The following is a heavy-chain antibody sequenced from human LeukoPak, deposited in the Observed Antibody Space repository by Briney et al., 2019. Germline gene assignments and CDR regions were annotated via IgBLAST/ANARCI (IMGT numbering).Heavy chain of an antibody. CDR3: AKRVSTYANWDFDL. D-gene: IGHD2-8*01. CDR2: ISHSGGNT. V-gene: IGHV3-23*01. Sequence: GGSLRLSCAASGFTFSSYGMSWVRQAPGKGREWVSGISHSGGNTYYAESAKGQFTIPRENFKNTLYLKIKSLRAEDTAVYYCAKRVSTYANWDFDLWGRGTLVTVSA. CDR1: GFTFSSYG. J-gene: IGHJ2*01.